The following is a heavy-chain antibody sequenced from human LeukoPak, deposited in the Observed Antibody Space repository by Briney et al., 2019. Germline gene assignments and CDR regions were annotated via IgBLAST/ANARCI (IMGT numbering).Heavy chain of an antibody. CDR2: IYYSGST. Sequence: PSETLSLTCTVSGGSISSSNYHWGWIRQPPGKGLEWIGYIYYSGSTNYNPSLKSRVTISVDTSKNQFSLKLSSVTAADTAVYYCARTYYYDSSGIFDYWGQGTLVTVSS. CDR1: GGSISSSNYH. D-gene: IGHD3-22*01. CDR3: ARTYYYDSSGIFDY. J-gene: IGHJ4*02. V-gene: IGHV4-61*05.